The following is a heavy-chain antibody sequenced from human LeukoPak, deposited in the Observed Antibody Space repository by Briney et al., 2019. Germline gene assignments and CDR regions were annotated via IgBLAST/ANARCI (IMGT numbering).Heavy chain of an antibody. CDR1: SGSISTSNYY. V-gene: IGHV4-39*07. Sequence: SETLSLTCTVSSGSISTSNYYWGWVRQPPGKALEWIGNIFYSGSTYYSPSLKSRVTISLDTSRNQFSLKLNSVTAADTAVYYCARTASGYDYVGNFDYWGQGTLVTVSS. CDR2: IFYSGST. D-gene: IGHD5-12*01. J-gene: IGHJ4*02. CDR3: ARTASGYDYVGNFDY.